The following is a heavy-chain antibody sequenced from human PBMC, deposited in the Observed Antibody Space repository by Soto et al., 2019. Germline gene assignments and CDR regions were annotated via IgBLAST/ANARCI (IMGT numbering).Heavy chain of an antibody. CDR3: ARDTAARPYYYYGMDV. CDR1: GYTFTSYY. J-gene: IGHJ6*02. Sequence: GASVKVSCKASGYTFTSYYMHWVRQAPGQGLEWMGIINPSGGSKSYAQKFQGRVTMTRDTSTSTVYMELSSLRSEDTAVYYCARDTAARPYYYYGMDVWGQGTTVTVSS. CDR2: INPSGGSK. V-gene: IGHV1-46*01. D-gene: IGHD6-6*01.